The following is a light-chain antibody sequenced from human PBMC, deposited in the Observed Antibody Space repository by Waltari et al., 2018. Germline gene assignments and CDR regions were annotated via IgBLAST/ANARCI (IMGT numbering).Light chain of an antibody. CDR1: SSDVGDYNF. J-gene: IGLJ3*02. V-gene: IGLV2-11*01. CDR3: CSYVGSHTNWV. CDR2: DIT. Sequence: QSALTQPRSVSGSPGQSVTLSCTGISSDVGDYNFVSCYQHHPGKAPKLIIHDITQRPSGVPARFSGSKSGNTASLTISGLQAEDEADYYCCSYVGSHTNWVFGGGTKLTVL.